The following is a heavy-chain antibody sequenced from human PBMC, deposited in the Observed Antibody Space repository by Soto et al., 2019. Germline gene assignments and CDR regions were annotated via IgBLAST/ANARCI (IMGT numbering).Heavy chain of an antibody. CDR1: GDSIISSDFY. V-gene: IGHV4-39*01. D-gene: IGHD3-3*02. J-gene: IGHJ5*02. CDR2: IFYLGSS. Sequence: PXETLSLTCAVSGDSIISSDFYWGWVRQPPGKGLEWIGSIFYLGSSYYNPSLKSRVTMSVDASKNQFSLRLRSVTAADTALYFCARHSLALRKNNWFDLWGQGIMATVSS. CDR3: ARHSLALRKNNWFDL.